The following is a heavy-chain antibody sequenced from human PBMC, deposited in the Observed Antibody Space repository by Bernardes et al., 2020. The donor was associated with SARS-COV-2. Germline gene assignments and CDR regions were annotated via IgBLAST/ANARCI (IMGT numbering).Heavy chain of an antibody. V-gene: IGHV3-15*01. Sequence: GGSLRLSCAASGFTFSNDWMSWVRQAPGKGLEWVGRFKSKSDGGTTDYAAPVKGRFAISRDDSRKRLYLQMNSLKTEDTAVYYCATETEGQGELFDYWGQGTLVTVSS. CDR1: GFTFSNDW. CDR2: FKSKSDGGTT. J-gene: IGHJ4*02. CDR3: ATETEGQGELFDY. D-gene: IGHD3-16*01.